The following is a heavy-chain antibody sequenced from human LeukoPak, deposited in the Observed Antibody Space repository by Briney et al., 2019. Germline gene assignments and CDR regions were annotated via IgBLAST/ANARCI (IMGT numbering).Heavy chain of an antibody. CDR2: IIPNSGGT. CDR3: ARGSTSGIVYY. CDR1: GYTFTGYY. J-gene: IGHJ4*02. D-gene: IGHD3-16*02. V-gene: IGHV1-2*02. Sequence: ASVKVSCKASGYTFTGYYMHWVRQAPGQGLESMGWIIPNSGGTNHAQKCQGRLTMTRDTSISTGYMELSRLRSDGTDVYYCARGSTSGIVYYWGQGTLVTVSS.